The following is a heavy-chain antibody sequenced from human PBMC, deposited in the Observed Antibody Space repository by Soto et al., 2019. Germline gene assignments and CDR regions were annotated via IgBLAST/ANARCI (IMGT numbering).Heavy chain of an antibody. CDR1: GGTLTNYV. D-gene: IGHD6-6*01. CDR3: ARGRSSPNFDP. V-gene: IGHV1-69*01. CDR2: LIPIFGAA. Sequence: QVQLVQSGAEVRKPGSSVKVSCKLSGGTLTNYVISWLRQAPGQGLEWMGGLIPIFGAANLAQKFQGRVTITADESTSTVNMELSSLTSEDTAVYYCARGRSSPNFDPWGQGTLVTVSS. J-gene: IGHJ5*02.